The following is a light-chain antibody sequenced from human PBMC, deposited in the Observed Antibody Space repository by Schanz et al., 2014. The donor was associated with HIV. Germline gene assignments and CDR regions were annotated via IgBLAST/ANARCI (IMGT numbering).Light chain of an antibody. CDR3: QQSSTSPGT. J-gene: IGKJ5*01. CDR2: GAS. CDR1: QSVNRN. Sequence: EIVMTQSPATLSVSPGERATLSCRASQSVNRNLAWYQQKPGQAPRLLIYGASTRATGIPARFSGSGSGTDFTLTISSLEPEDFAVYYCQQSSTSPGTFGQGTRLDIK. V-gene: IGKV3D-15*02.